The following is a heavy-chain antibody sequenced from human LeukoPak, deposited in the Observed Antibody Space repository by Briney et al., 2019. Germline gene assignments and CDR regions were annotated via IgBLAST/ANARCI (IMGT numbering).Heavy chain of an antibody. CDR1: GFTFSSYA. D-gene: IGHD6-13*01. CDR2: ISYDGSNK. CDR3: ARGEEYGSSIDY. J-gene: IGHJ4*02. V-gene: IGHV3-30-3*01. Sequence: GGSLRLSCAASGFTFSSYAMHWVRQAPGKGLEWVAVISYDGSNKYYADSVKGRFTISRDNSKNTLYLQMNSLRAEDTAVYYCARGEEYGSSIDYWGQGTLVTVSS.